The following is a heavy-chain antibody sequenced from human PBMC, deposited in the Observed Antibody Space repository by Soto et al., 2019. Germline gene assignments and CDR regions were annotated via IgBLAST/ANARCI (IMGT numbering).Heavy chain of an antibody. CDR2: ISPKSGST. D-gene: IGHD3-9*01. V-gene: IGHV1-2*02. CDR1: GYTFINYY. CDR3: ARPPGYISDWYYFDL. J-gene: IGHJ4*02. Sequence: ASVKVSCKASGYTFINYYMHWVRQAPGQGFEWMGRISPKSGSTNYAQKFQGRVSMTWDTPLKTAYMELSSLMSEDTAVYYCARPPGYISDWYYFDLWGQGTQVTVSS.